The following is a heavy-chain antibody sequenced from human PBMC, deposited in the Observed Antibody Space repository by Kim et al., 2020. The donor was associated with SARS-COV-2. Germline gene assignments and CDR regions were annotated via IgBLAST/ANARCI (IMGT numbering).Heavy chain of an antibody. CDR3: ARDPIRYCSSTSCPLGY. D-gene: IGHD2-2*01. CDR1: GYTFTSYG. Sequence: ASVKVSCKASGYTFTSYGISWVRQAPGQGLEWMGWISAYSGNTNYAQKLQGRVTMTTDTSTSTAYMELRSLRSDDTAVYYCARDPIRYCSSTSCPLGYWGQGTLVTVSS. CDR2: ISAYSGNT. J-gene: IGHJ4*02. V-gene: IGHV1-18*04.